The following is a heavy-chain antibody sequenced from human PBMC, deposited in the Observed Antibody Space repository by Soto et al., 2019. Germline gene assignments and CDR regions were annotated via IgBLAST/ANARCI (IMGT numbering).Heavy chain of an antibody. CDR3: ARHLGGFFLTGHYYFDY. V-gene: IGHV5-51*01. D-gene: IGHD3-9*01. J-gene: IGHJ4*02. CDR2: IYPGDSDT. Sequence: GESLKISCKGSGYSFTSYWIGWVRQMPGKGLEWMGIIYPGDSDTRYSPSFQGQVTMSADKSISTAYLQWSSLKASDTAMYYCARHLGGFFLTGHYYFDYWGQGTLVTVSS. CDR1: GYSFTSYW.